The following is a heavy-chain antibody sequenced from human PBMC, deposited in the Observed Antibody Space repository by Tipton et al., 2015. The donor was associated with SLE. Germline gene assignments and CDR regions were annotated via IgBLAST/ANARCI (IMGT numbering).Heavy chain of an antibody. D-gene: IGHD6-6*01. CDR2: IYTSGST. J-gene: IGHJ4*02. CDR1: GGSISSYY. CDR3: ASLHPGRRSSSLGRFDF. Sequence: TLSLTCTVSGGSISSYYWSWIRQPPGKGLEWIGYIYTSGSTNYNPSLKSRVTISVDTSKNQFSLKLSSVTAADTAVYYCASLHPGRRSSSLGRFDFWGQGTLVTVSS. V-gene: IGHV4-4*09.